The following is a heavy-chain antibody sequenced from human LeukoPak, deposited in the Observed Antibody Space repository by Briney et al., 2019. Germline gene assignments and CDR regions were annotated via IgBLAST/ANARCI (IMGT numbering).Heavy chain of an antibody. CDR3: AKDGREGKSWFAFDY. CDR2: ISGSGGST. V-gene: IGHV3-23*01. CDR1: GFTFSCYA. Sequence: PGGSLRLSWAASGFTFSCYAMSWVRQAPGKGLEWVSAISGSGGSTYYADSVKGRFTISRDNPKNTLYLQMNSLRAEDTAVYYCAKDGREGKSWFAFDYWGQGTLVTVSS. D-gene: IGHD3-22*01. J-gene: IGHJ4*02.